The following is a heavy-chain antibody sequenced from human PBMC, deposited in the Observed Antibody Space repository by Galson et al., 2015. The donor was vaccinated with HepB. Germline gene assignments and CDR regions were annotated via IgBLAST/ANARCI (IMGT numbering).Heavy chain of an antibody. CDR1: GGTFSSYT. J-gene: IGHJ5*02. CDR3: ARGVAAGPES. CDR2: IITILSIA. V-gene: IGHV1-69*02. D-gene: IGHD6-13*01. Sequence: SVKVSCKASGGTFSSYTISWVRQAPGQGLEWMGRIITILSIANYAQKFQGRVTITADKSTSTAYMELSSLRSEDTAVYYCARGVAAGPESWGQGTLVTVSS.